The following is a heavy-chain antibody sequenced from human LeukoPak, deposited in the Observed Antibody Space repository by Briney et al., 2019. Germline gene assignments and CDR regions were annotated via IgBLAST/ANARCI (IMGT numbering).Heavy chain of an antibody. Sequence: SETLSLTCTVSGGSISSYYWSWIRQPPGKGLEWIGYIYYSGSTNYNPSLKSRVTISVDTSKNQFSLKLSSVTAADTAVYYCARLDSYNDFDYWGQGTLVTVSS. V-gene: IGHV4-59*08. D-gene: IGHD1-1*01. CDR1: GGSISSYY. CDR3: ARLDSYNDFDY. CDR2: IYYSGST. J-gene: IGHJ4*02.